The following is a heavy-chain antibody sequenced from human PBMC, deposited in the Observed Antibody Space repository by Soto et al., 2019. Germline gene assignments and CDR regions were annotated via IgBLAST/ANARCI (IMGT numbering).Heavy chain of an antibody. V-gene: IGHV4-59*01. CDR1: GGSMISYY. CDR2: IYYAGST. Sequence: SETLSLTCTVSGGSMISYYWSWIRQPPGRGLEWIGFIYYAGSTKYNPSLNSRVTMSVDTSKNQFSLKVTAVIAADTAIYYCARYSYGSDYYFDYWGQGTLVTVSS. CDR3: ARYSYGSDYYFDY. J-gene: IGHJ4*02. D-gene: IGHD3-10*01.